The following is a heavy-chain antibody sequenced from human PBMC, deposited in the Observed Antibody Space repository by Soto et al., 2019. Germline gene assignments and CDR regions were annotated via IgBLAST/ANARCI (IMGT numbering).Heavy chain of an antibody. CDR2: ISYSGGT. CDR1: GGSISSYY. CDR3: ARVGRAGNTGFHSDY. Sequence: QVQLQESGPGLVKPSETLSLTCTVSGGSISSYYWSWIRQPPGRGLEWIGYISYSGGTHHNPSLSSRVTISVDTSKNQFSLKLNSVTAADTAVYYCARVGRAGNTGFHSDYWGQGTLVTVSS. V-gene: IGHV4-59*01. J-gene: IGHJ4*02. D-gene: IGHD2-8*02.